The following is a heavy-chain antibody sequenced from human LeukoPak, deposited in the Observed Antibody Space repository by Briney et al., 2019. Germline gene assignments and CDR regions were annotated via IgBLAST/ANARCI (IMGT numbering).Heavy chain of an antibody. Sequence: SETLSLTCTVSGGSISSSSYYWGWIRQPPGKGLEWIGSIYYSGSTYYNPSLKSRVTISVDTSKNQFSLKLSSVTAADTAVYYCARLTLSRWFDPWGQGTLVTVSS. V-gene: IGHV4-39*01. CDR2: IYYSGST. J-gene: IGHJ5*02. CDR3: ARLTLSRWFDP. CDR1: GGSISSSSYY.